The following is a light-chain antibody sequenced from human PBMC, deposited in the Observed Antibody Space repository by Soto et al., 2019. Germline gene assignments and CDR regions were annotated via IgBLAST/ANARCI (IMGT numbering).Light chain of an antibody. Sequence: DIQMTQSPSTLSAAVGDRVTITCRASQSISSWLAWYQQKPGKAPKLLIYKASSLESGVSSRFSGSGSGTEFTLTISSLQPDDFATYYCQQYNSYPLTFGQGTRLEMK. CDR3: QQYNSYPLT. CDR2: KAS. CDR1: QSISSW. J-gene: IGKJ5*01. V-gene: IGKV1-5*03.